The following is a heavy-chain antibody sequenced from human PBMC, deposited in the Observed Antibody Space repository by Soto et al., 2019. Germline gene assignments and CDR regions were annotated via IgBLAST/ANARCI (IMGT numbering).Heavy chain of an antibody. Sequence: EVQLVESGGGLVKPGGSLRLSCAASGFTFTNAWMNWVRQAPGKGLEWIGRIKSKVDGGTTEYAAPVKVRFNISRDDSKKTLYLQMKSLKTEDTAVYFCTTDLVVTHTHQYFGMDVWGQGTTVTVSS. CDR2: IKSKVDGGTT. D-gene: IGHD2-15*01. J-gene: IGHJ6*02. V-gene: IGHV3-15*01. CDR3: TTDLVVTHTHQYFGMDV. CDR1: GFTFTNAW.